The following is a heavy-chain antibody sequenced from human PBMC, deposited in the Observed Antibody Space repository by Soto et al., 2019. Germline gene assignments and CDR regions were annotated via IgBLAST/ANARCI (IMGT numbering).Heavy chain of an antibody. CDR2: LSGSGASA. CDR3: AKDVRWDYYFYYGMDV. D-gene: IGHD3-10*02. Sequence: LRLSCAASGITFSNYAMNWVRQGPGKGLEWVSALSGSGASAYYADAVKGRFTISRDNSKNTLYLQMNSLRPEDTAVYYCAKDVRWDYYFYYGMDVWGQGTTVTVSS. CDR1: GITFSNYA. J-gene: IGHJ6*02. V-gene: IGHV3-23*01.